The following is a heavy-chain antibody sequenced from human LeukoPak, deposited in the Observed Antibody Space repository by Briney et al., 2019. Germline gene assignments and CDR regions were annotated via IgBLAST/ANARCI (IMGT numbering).Heavy chain of an antibody. D-gene: IGHD3-10*01. CDR2: IYYSGST. CDR3: ARHRAEASDFDY. CDR1: GGSISPYY. V-gene: IGHV4-59*08. J-gene: IGHJ4*02. Sequence: SETLSLTCTVSGGSISPYYWSWIRQPPGKGLQWIGYIYYSGSTNYSPSLKSRVTISVDTSQNQFSLKLSSVTAADTAVYYCARHRAEASDFDYWGQGTLVTVSS.